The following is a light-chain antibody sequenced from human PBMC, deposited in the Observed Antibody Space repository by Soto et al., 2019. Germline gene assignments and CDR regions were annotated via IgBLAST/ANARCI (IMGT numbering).Light chain of an antibody. J-gene: IGLJ2*01. CDR2: EGS. V-gene: IGLV2-23*01. Sequence: QSALNQPASVSGSPGQSITISCTGTSSDVGSYNLVSWYQQHPGKAPKLMIYEGSKRPSGVSNRFSGSKSGNTASLTISGLQAEYEADYYCCSYAGSKVFGGGTKVTVL. CDR1: SSDVGSYNL. CDR3: CSYAGSKV.